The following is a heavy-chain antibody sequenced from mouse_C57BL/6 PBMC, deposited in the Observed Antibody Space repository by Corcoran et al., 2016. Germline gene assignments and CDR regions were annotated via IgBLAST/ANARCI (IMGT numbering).Heavy chain of an antibody. Sequence: QIQLVQSGPELKKPGETVKISCKASGYTFTTYGMSWVKQAPGKGLKWMGWINTYSGVPTDADDFKGRFAFSLETSASTAYLQINNLKNEDTATYFCARRGVGYGNYGRNYFDYGGQGTTLTVSS. D-gene: IGHD2-1*01. CDR3: ARRGVGYGNYGRNYFDY. J-gene: IGHJ2*01. CDR2: INTYSGVP. V-gene: IGHV9-3*01. CDR1: GYTFTTYG.